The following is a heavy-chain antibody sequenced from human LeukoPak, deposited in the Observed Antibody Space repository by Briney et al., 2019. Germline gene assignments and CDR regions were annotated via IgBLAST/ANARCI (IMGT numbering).Heavy chain of an antibody. CDR1: GGSISSGSYY. Sequence: SETLSLTCTVSGGSISSGSYYWSWIRQPAGKGLEWIGRIYTSGSTNYNPSLKSRVTISVDTSKNQFSLKLSSVTAADTAVYYCARYVPVVAAPGAFDIWGQGTMVTVSS. J-gene: IGHJ3*02. V-gene: IGHV4-61*02. CDR2: IYTSGST. CDR3: ARYVPVVAAPGAFDI. D-gene: IGHD2-15*01.